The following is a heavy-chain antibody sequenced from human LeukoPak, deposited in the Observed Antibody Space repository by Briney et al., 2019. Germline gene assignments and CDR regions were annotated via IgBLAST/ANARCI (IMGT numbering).Heavy chain of an antibody. CDR3: ARDRYYYDSSGHYRLDY. J-gene: IGHJ4*02. CDR2: ISYSGST. V-gene: IGHV4-59*12. D-gene: IGHD3-22*01. CDR1: GDSINNYY. Sequence: SETLSLTCTVSGDSINNYYWSWIRQPPGKGLEWIGYISYSGSTSYNPSLKSRVIMSGDTSKNQFSLKLNSVTAADTAVYYCARDRYYYDSSGHYRLDYWGQGTLVTVSS.